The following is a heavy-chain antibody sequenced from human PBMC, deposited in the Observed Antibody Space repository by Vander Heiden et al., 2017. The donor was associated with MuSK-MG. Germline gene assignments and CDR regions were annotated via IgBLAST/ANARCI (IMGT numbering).Heavy chain of an antibody. J-gene: IGHJ6*03. Sequence: VQLVQSGAEVRKPGSSVKVSCQASGCTFSSYAISWVRQPPGQGLEWMGGIIPIFGTANYAQKFQGRVTITADESTSTAYMELSSLRSEDTAVYYCARRAYCGGDCSAYYYYYYMDVWGKGTTVTVSS. V-gene: IGHV1-69*01. D-gene: IGHD2-21*01. CDR3: ARRAYCGGDCSAYYYYYYMDV. CDR1: GCTFSSYA. CDR2: IIPIFGTA.